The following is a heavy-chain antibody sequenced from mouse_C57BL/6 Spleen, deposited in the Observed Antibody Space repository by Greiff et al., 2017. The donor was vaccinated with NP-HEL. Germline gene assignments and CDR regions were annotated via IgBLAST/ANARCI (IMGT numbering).Heavy chain of an antibody. CDR3: TTEGAGQLRRGFAY. Sequence: VQLQQSGAELVRPGATVKLSCTASGFNIKDDYMHWVKQRPEQGLEWIGWIDPENGDTEYASKFQGKATITADTSSNTAYLQLSSLTSEDTAVYYCTTEGAGQLRRGFAYWGQGTLVTVSA. CDR2: IDPENGDT. D-gene: IGHD3-2*02. CDR1: GFNIKDDY. V-gene: IGHV14-4*01. J-gene: IGHJ3*01.